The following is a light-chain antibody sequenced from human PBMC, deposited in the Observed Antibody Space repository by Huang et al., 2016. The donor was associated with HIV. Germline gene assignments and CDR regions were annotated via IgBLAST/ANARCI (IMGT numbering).Light chain of an antibody. CDR3: QQYNNWPRGT. J-gene: IGKJ1*01. V-gene: IGKV3-15*01. CDR2: DAS. Sequence: EIVMTQSPATLSVSPGDRATLSCRASQSVSRNLAWYQQKPGQAPRRLIYDASTRATGIPAKFSGSGSGTEFTLTISSLQSEDFAVYYCQQYNNWPRGTFGQGTRVEIK. CDR1: QSVSRN.